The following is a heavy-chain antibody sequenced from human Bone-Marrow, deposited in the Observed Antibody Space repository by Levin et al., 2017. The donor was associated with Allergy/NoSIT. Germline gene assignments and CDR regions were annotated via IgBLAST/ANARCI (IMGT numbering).Heavy chain of an antibody. V-gene: IGHV4-39*01. CDR2: IYYSGST. D-gene: IGHD6-19*01. J-gene: IGHJ4*02. CDR3: AGWISGWYYFDY. CDR1: GGSISSSRYY. Sequence: SETLSLTCTVSGGSISSSRYYWGWIRQPPGKGLEWIGSIYYSGSTYYNPSLKSRVTISVDTSKNQFSLKLSSVTAADTAVYYCAGWISGWYYFDYWGQGTLVTVSS.